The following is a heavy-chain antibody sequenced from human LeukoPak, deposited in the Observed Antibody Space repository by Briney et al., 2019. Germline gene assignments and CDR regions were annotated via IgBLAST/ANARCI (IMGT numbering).Heavy chain of an antibody. J-gene: IGHJ4*02. CDR3: TRLIVDSSGYSFDY. CDR2: IRSKANSYAT. CDR1: GFTFSGSA. D-gene: IGHD3-22*01. V-gene: IGHV3-73*01. Sequence: GGSLRLSCAASGFTFSGSAMHWVRQASGKGLEWVGRIRSKANSYATAYAASVQGRFTISRDDSKNTAYLQMNSLKTEDTAVYYCTRLIVDSSGYSFDYWGQGTLVTVSS.